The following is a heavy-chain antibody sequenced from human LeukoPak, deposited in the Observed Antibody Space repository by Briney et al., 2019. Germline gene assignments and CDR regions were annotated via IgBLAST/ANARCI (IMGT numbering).Heavy chain of an antibody. CDR3: ARKPLRGRYCSGGSCYIFDY. CDR2: INHSGST. CDR1: GGSFSGYY. D-gene: IGHD2-15*01. Sequence: SETLSLTCAVYGGSFSGYYWSWIRQPPGKGLEWIGEINHSGSTNYNPSLKSRVTISVDTSKNQFSLKLSSVTAADTAVYYCARKPLRGRYCSGGSCYIFDYWGQGTLVTVSS. V-gene: IGHV4-34*01. J-gene: IGHJ4*02.